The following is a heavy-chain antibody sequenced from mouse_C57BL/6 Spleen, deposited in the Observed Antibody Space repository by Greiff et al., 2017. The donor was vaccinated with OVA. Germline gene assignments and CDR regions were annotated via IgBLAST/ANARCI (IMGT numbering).Heavy chain of an antibody. CDR1: GFTFSDYY. V-gene: IGHV5-16*01. D-gene: IGHD4-1*01. J-gene: IGHJ1*03. CDR3: ASESWDGVGWYFDV. CDR2: INYDGSST. Sequence: EVMLVESEGGLVQPGSSMKLSCTASGFTFSDYYMAWVRQVPEKGLEWVANINYDGSSTYYLDSLKSRFLISRDNAKNNLYLQMSSLKSEDTATYYWASESWDGVGWYFDVWGTGTTVTVSS.